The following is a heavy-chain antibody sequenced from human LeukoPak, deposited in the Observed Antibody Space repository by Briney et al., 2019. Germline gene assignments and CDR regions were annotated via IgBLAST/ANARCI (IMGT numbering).Heavy chain of an antibody. CDR3: ARDYPTSGIVTIFDY. V-gene: IGHV3-23*01. CDR2: ITASGGST. CDR1: GFTFSSYS. D-gene: IGHD1-1*01. J-gene: IGHJ4*02. Sequence: GGSLRLSCAASGFTFSSYSMNWVRQAPGKGLEWVSSITASGGSTYCADSVKGRFTISRDSSKNTLYLQMSSLRAEDTAVYYCARDYPTSGIVTIFDYWGQGTLVTVSS.